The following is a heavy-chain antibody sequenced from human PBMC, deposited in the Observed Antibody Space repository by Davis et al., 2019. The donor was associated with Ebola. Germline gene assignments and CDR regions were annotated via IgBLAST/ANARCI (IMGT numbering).Heavy chain of an antibody. Sequence: GGSLRLSCSASGFTFSSYAMHWVLQAPGKGLEYVSAISSNGGSTYYADSVKGRFTISRDNSKNTLYLQMSSLRAEDTAVYYCVKTQFLEWSYGMDVWGQGTTVTVSS. CDR2: ISSNGGST. V-gene: IGHV3-64D*06. CDR3: VKTQFLEWSYGMDV. D-gene: IGHD3-3*01. J-gene: IGHJ6*02. CDR1: GFTFSSYA.